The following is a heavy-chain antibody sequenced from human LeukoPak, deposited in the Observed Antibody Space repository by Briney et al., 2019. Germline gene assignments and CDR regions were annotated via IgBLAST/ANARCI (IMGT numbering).Heavy chain of an antibody. CDR2: INHSGST. CDR3: ARGSIVVVVAASGIGDYYYYGMDV. Sequence: KPSETLSLTCAVYGGSFSGYYWSWIRQPPGKGPEWIGEINHSGSTNYNPSLKSRVTISVDTSKNQFSLKLSSVTAADTAVYYCARGSIVVVVAASGIGDYYYYGMDVWGQGTTVTVSS. CDR1: GGSFSGYY. D-gene: IGHD2-15*01. V-gene: IGHV4-34*01. J-gene: IGHJ6*02.